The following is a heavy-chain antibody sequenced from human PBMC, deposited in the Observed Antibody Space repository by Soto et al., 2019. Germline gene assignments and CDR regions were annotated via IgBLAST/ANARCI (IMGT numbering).Heavy chain of an antibody. V-gene: IGHV3-23*01. D-gene: IGHD2-8*01. Sequence: EVQLLESGGGLVQPGGSLRLSCAASGFTFTSSAMAWVRQVPGKGLEWVSAISGSGGSTYYADSVEGRFAISRDNSRNTVYLQMDSLRAEDTALYYCAKDYRVSYWGQGSLVTVSS. J-gene: IGHJ4*02. CDR2: ISGSGGST. CDR3: AKDYRVSY. CDR1: GFTFTSSA.